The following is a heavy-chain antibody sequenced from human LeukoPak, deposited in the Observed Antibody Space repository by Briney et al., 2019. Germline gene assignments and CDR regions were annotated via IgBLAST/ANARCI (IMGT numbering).Heavy chain of an antibody. CDR1: GGSISRGGYP. CDR3: ARRTDAGGFWSGYYLGRYYFDY. J-gene: IGHJ4*02. D-gene: IGHD3-3*01. V-gene: IGHV4-61*08. CDR2: TYYRGST. Sequence: SETLSLTCTVSGGSISRGGYPLSWIRQHPGNGPEWLGYTYYRGSTYYNPSLKSRVTISVDTSKNQFSLKLSSVTAADTAVYYCARRTDAGGFWSGYYLGRYYFDYWGQGTLVTVSS.